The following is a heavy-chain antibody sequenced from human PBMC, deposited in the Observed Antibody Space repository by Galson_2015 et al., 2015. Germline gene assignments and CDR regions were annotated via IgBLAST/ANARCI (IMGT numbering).Heavy chain of an antibody. Sequence: SVKVSCKASGYTFTSYDINWVRQATGQGLEWMGWMNPNSGNTGYAQKFQGRVTMTRNTSISTAYMELSSLRSEDTAVYYCARTPGFYGGAFDIWGQGTMVSVSS. CDR1: GYTFTSYD. D-gene: IGHD4-23*01. V-gene: IGHV1-8*01. CDR2: MNPNSGNT. CDR3: ARTPGFYGGAFDI. J-gene: IGHJ3*02.